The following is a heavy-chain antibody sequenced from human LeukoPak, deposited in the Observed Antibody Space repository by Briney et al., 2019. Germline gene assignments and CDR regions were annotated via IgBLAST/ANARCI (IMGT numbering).Heavy chain of an antibody. Sequence: SETLSLTCAVYSGSFSGYYWSWIRQPPGKGLEWIGEINHSGSTNYNPSLKSRVTISVDTSKNQFSLKLSSVTAADTAVYYCALVPLAYCGGECYHFDYWGQGTLVTVSS. CDR1: SGSFSGYY. CDR3: ALVPLAYCGGECYHFDY. V-gene: IGHV4-34*01. D-gene: IGHD2-21*01. J-gene: IGHJ4*02. CDR2: INHSGST.